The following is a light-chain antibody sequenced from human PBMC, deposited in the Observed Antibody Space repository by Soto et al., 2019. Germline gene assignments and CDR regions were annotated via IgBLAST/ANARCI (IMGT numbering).Light chain of an antibody. J-gene: IGKJ1*01. Sequence: DIQMTQSPSSLSASVGDTVTITCRASQGISNYLAWYQQKPGQVPNLLIYAASNWQSGVPSRFSGSGSGTDFTLTISSLRPEDVATYYCQKYNNAPRTFGQGTKVEI. CDR1: QGISNY. CDR2: AAS. CDR3: QKYNNAPRT. V-gene: IGKV1-27*01.